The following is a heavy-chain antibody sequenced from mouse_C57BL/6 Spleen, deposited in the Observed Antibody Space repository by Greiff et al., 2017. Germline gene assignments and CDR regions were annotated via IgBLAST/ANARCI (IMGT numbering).Heavy chain of an antibody. CDR3: ARTNSSYRYFDV. J-gene: IGHJ1*03. CDR1: GYTFTDYY. Sequence: VQLQQSGPELVKPGASVKISCKASGYTFTDYYMNWVKQSHGKSLEWIGDINPNNGGTSYNQKFKGKATLTVDKSSSTAYMELRSLTSEDSAVYYCARTNSSYRYFDVWGTGTTVTVSS. CDR2: INPNNGGT. D-gene: IGHD1-1*01. V-gene: IGHV1-26*01.